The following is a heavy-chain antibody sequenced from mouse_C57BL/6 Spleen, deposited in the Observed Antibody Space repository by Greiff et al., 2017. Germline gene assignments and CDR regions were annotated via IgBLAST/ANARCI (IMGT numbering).Heavy chain of an antibody. Sequence: EVQLQESVAELVRPGASVKLSCTASGFTIKNTYMHWVKQRPEQGLEWIGRIDPANGNTKYAPKFQGKATITADTSSTTAYLQLSSLTSEDTAIYYCARLDPYGSAMDYWGQGTSVTVSS. CDR3: ARLDPYGSAMDY. J-gene: IGHJ4*01. D-gene: IGHD1-1*01. CDR1: GFTIKNTY. CDR2: IDPANGNT. V-gene: IGHV14-3*01.